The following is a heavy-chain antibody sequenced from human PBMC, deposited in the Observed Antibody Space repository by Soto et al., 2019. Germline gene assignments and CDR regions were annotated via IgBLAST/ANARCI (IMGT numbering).Heavy chain of an antibody. D-gene: IGHD2-2*01. CDR3: AREDIVVVPAAIEIVFDY. CDR2: IWYDGSNK. J-gene: IGHJ4*02. V-gene: IGHV3-33*01. CDR1: GFTFSSYG. Sequence: RGSLRLSCAASGFTFSSYGMHWVRQAPGKGLEWVAVIWYDGSNKYYADSVKGRFTISRDNSKNTLYLQMNSLRAEDTAVYYCAREDIVVVPAAIEIVFDYWGQGTLVTVSS.